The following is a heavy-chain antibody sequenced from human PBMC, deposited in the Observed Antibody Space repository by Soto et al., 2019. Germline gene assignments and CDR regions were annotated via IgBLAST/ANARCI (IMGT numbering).Heavy chain of an antibody. J-gene: IGHJ5*02. D-gene: IGHD2-2*01. Sequence: ESGGGVVQPGRSLRLSCAASGFSFSTYAMHWVRQAPGKGLEWVAVISYDGNDKNYGDSGEGRFTISRDNSKNTLYLLMNSLRGEDTAVYYCARDQGSTITRGDWFDPWGQGTPVIVSS. CDR3: ARDQGSTITRGDWFDP. V-gene: IGHV3-30-3*01. CDR2: ISYDGNDK. CDR1: GFSFSTYA.